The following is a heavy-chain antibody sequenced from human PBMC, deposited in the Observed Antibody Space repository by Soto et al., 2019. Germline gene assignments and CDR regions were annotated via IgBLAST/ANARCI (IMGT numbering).Heavy chain of an antibody. CDR1: GGSISSSSYY. CDR3: ARNTVLTSYCGGDCPHWLDP. J-gene: IGHJ5*02. Sequence: QLQLQESGPGLVKPSETLSLTCTVSGGSISSSSYYWGWIRQPPGKGLEWIGSMYYSGSTYYNPSRKRQSHIPVDTTNHQFSLKLSSVTPAETAVYYCARNTVLTSYCGGDCPHWLDPWGQGTLVTVSS. D-gene: IGHD2-21*02. V-gene: IGHV4-39*01. CDR2: MYYSGST.